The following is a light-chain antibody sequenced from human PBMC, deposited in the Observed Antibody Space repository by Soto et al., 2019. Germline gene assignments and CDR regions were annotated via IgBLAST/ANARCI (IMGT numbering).Light chain of an antibody. CDR1: QSISSW. CDR2: KAS. CDR3: QQYKDYPIT. V-gene: IGKV1-5*03. J-gene: IGKJ5*01. Sequence: DIQMTQSPSTLSASVGDRVTITCRASQSISSWLAWYHQKPGKAPKLLIYKASTLQTGVPSRFSGSGSGTEFTLTISSLQPDDFASYYCQQYKDYPITFGQGTRLEIK.